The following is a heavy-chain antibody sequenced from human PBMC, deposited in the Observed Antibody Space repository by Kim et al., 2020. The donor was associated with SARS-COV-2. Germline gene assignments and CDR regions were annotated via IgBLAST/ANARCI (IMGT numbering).Heavy chain of an antibody. J-gene: IGHJ4*02. V-gene: IGHV3-23*02. D-gene: IGHD3-22*01. Sequence: SLRGRVTFPRDNSKNTVGLQLNSLRSEDTAVYYCAKVAGQWFYESHSCFDYWGQGSLVTVSS. CDR3: AKVAGQWFYESHSCFDY.